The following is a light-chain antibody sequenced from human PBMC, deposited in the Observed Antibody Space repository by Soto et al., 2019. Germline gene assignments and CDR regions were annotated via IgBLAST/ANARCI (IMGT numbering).Light chain of an antibody. Sequence: EIVLTQSPGTLSLSPGERATLSCRASQSVSSTYLAWYQHKPGQDPWLFIYGASSRATGIPDRFSGSGSGTDFTLTISRLEPEDFAVYYCQQYGNSPFTFGPGTKVDIK. CDR2: GAS. V-gene: IGKV3-20*01. J-gene: IGKJ3*01. CDR3: QQYGNSPFT. CDR1: QSVSSTY.